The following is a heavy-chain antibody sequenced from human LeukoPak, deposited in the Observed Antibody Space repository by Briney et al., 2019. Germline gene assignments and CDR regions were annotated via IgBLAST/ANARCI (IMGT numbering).Heavy chain of an antibody. V-gene: IGHV3-30-3*01. CDR3: ARYGYAGHMDV. CDR2: ISYDGSNK. Sequence: GGSLRLSCAASGFTFSSYAMHWVRQAPGKGLEWVAVISYDGSNKYYADSVKGRFTISRDNAKNSLYLQMNSLRAEDTAVYYCARYGYAGHMDVWGKGTTVTVSS. J-gene: IGHJ6*03. D-gene: IGHD5-18*01. CDR1: GFTFSSYA.